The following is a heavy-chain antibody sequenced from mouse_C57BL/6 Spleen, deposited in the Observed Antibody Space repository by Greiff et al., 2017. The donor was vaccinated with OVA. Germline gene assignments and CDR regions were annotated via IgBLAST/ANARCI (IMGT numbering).Heavy chain of an antibody. V-gene: IGHV1-18*01. D-gene: IGHD1-1*01. Sequence: VQLKESGPELVKPGASVKIPCKASGYTFTDYNMDWVKQSHGKSLEWIGDINPNNGGTIYNQKFKGKATLTVDKSSSTAYMELRSLTSEDTAVYYCARGYGIPFAYWGQGTLVTVSA. CDR1: GYTFTDYN. J-gene: IGHJ3*01. CDR3: ARGYGIPFAY. CDR2: INPNNGGT.